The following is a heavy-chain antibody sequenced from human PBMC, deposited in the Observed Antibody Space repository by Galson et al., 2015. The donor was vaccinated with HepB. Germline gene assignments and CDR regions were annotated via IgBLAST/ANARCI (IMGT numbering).Heavy chain of an antibody. Sequence: SVKVSCKASGGTFSTYTLSWVRQAPGQGLEWMGGIIPIFGSANYAQKFQGRVTITADESTSTTYMELRRLRSEDTAMYYCARQYDTSGYYPYWGQGTLVTVSS. J-gene: IGHJ4*02. CDR1: GGTFSTYT. D-gene: IGHD3-22*01. V-gene: IGHV1-69*13. CDR2: IIPIFGSA. CDR3: ARQYDTSGYYPY.